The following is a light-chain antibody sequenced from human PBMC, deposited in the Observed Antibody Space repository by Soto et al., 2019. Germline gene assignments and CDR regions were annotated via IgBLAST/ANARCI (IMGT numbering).Light chain of an antibody. CDR2: WAS. Sequence: DIGMTQSPDSLAVSLGERATINCKSSQSLFFISNNRNYLAWYQQKPGQPPKLLIYWASTRGSGVPDRFSGSGSGTDFTLTISSLQADDVAVYYCQQYYSSPQTFGQGTKVDIK. CDR1: QSLFFISNNRNY. J-gene: IGKJ1*01. V-gene: IGKV4-1*01. CDR3: QQYYSSPQT.